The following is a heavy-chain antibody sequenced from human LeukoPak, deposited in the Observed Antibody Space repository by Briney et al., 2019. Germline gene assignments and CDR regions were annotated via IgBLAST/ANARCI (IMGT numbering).Heavy chain of an antibody. CDR2: VHLDGRT. V-gene: IGHV4-4*02. CDR3: AREGGFYRPLDY. J-gene: IGHJ4*02. Sequence: SETLSLTYDVSGGSVTSTNWWTWXRXPXXKGXEWIGEVHLDGRTSCNPSLKSRLIMSVDLPENHISLKLTSVTAADTAVYYCAREGGFYRPLDYSGQGTLVTVSS. D-gene: IGHD3-3*01. CDR1: GGSVTSTNW.